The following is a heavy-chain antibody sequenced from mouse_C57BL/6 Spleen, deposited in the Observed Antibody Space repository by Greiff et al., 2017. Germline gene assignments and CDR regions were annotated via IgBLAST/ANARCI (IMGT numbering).Heavy chain of an antibody. CDR1: GFTFSDYY. D-gene: IGHD2-1*01. Sequence: EVQVVESEGGLVQPGSSMKLSCTASGFTFSDYYMAWVRQVPEKGLEWVANINYDGSSTYYLDSLKSRFIISRDNEKNILYLQMSSLKSEDTATYYCAREVTGYWYFDVWGTGTTVTVSS. J-gene: IGHJ1*03. V-gene: IGHV5-16*01. CDR2: INYDGSST. CDR3: AREVTGYWYFDV.